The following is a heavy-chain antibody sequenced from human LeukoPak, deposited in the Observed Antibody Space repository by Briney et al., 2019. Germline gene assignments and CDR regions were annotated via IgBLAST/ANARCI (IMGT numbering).Heavy chain of an antibody. CDR1: GGSISSSSYY. J-gene: IGHJ4*02. CDR3: ARHYYDFWSGSYFDY. CDR2: IYYSGST. V-gene: IGHV4-39*01. Sequence: PSETLSLTCTVSGGSISSSSYYWGWIRQPPGKGLEWIGSIYYSGSTYYHPSLQSRVTISVDTSKNQFSLKLSSVTAADTAVYYCARHYYDFWSGSYFDYWGQGTLVTVSS. D-gene: IGHD3-3*01.